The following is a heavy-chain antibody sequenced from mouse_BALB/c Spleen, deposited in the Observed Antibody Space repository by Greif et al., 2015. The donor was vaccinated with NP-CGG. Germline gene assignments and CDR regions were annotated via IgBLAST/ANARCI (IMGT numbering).Heavy chain of an antibody. J-gene: IGHJ3*01. D-gene: IGHD4-1*01. CDR1: GYTFTSYW. V-gene: IGHV1-7*01. CDR2: INPSTGYT. CDR3: ARREGTGTFAY. Sequence: QVQLKQSGAGLAKPGASVKMSCKASGYTFTSYWMHWVKQRPGQGLEWIGYINPSTGYTEYNQKFKDKATLTADKSSSTAYMQLSSLTSEDSAVYYCARREGTGTFAYWGQGTLVTVSA.